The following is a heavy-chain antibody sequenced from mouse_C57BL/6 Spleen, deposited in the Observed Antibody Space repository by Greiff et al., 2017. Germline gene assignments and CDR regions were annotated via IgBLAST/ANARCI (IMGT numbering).Heavy chain of an antibody. CDR3: ARGDYYGSSPYAMDY. J-gene: IGHJ4*01. CDR1: GFTFSDYG. D-gene: IGHD1-1*01. Sequence: EVQGVESGGGLVKPGGSLKLSCAASGFTFSDYGMHWVRQAPEKGLEWVAYISSGSSTIYYADTVKGRFTISRDNAKNTLFLQMTSLRSEDTAMYYCARGDYYGSSPYAMDYWGQGTSVTVSS. V-gene: IGHV5-17*01. CDR2: ISSGSSTI.